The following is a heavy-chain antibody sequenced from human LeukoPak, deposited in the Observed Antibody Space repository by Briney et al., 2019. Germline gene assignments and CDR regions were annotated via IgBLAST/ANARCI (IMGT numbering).Heavy chain of an antibody. V-gene: IGHV3-48*01. D-gene: IGHD4-17*01. Sequence: GGSLRLSCAASGFTFSSYSMNWVRQAPGKGLEWVSYISSSSSTIYYADSVKGRFTISRDNAKNSLYLQMNSLRAEDTAVYHCARVFIGDYGDYQFDYWGQGALVTASS. CDR1: GFTFSSYS. CDR3: ARVFIGDYGDYQFDY. CDR2: ISSSSSTI. J-gene: IGHJ4*02.